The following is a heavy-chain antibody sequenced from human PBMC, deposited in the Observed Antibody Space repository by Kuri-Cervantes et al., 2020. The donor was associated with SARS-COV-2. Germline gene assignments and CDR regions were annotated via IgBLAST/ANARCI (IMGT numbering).Heavy chain of an antibody. CDR3: ARGRRVVPAAMHYYYYMDV. D-gene: IGHD2-2*01. J-gene: IGHJ6*03. CDR2: INHSGST. CDR1: GFTFGDYA. V-gene: IGHV4-34*01. Sequence: GSLRLSCTASGFTFGDYAMSWVRQAPGKGLEWIGEINHSGSTNYNPSLKSRVTISVDTSKNQFSLKLSSVTAADTAVYYCARGRRVVPAAMHYYYYMDVWGKGTTVTVSS.